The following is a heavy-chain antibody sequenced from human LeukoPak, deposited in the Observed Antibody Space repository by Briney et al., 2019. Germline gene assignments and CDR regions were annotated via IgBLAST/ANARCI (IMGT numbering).Heavy chain of an antibody. V-gene: IGHV5-51*01. J-gene: IGHJ4*02. CDR1: GCSFTNYW. CDR2: IYPGDSDT. Sequence: KYGESLKISCKGSGCSFTNYWFGWVRQMPGKGLEWVGIIYPGDSDTGYSPSFQGQVTISADKSISTAYLQWSSLKASDTAMYYCARGDSSGYYYVDYWGQGTLVTVSS. D-gene: IGHD3-22*01. CDR3: ARGDSSGYYYVDY.